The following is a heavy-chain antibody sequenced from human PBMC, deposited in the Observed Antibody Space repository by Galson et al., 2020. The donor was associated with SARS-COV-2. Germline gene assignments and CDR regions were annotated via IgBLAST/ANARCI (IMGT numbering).Heavy chain of an antibody. J-gene: IGHJ6*03. CDR2: ISYSGST. D-gene: IGHD2-15*01. V-gene: IGHV4-39*01. Sequence: SEPLSLTCTVSSGSISSNTYSWHWIRQPPGKGLEWIGTISYSGSTYYNPSLNSRVTISVDTSKNQFSLKLSSVTAADTAVYYCASSPMGYCSGGSCYNYYYYYMDVGGKGTTVTISS. CDR1: SGSISSNTYS. CDR3: ASSPMGYCSGGSCYNYYYYYMDV.